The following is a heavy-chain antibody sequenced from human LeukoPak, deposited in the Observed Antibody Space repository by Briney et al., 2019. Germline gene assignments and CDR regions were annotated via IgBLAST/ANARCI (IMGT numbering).Heavy chain of an antibody. J-gene: IGHJ4*02. D-gene: IGHD5-24*01. Sequence: GGSLRLSCAASGFTFSSYGMHWVRQAPGKGLEWVAVIWYDGSKKYYADSVKGRFTISRDSSKNTLYLQMNSLRAENTAVYYCAKEVEMATISSLFDYWGQGTLVTVSP. V-gene: IGHV3-33*06. CDR2: IWYDGSKK. CDR1: GFTFSSYG. CDR3: AKEVEMATISSLFDY.